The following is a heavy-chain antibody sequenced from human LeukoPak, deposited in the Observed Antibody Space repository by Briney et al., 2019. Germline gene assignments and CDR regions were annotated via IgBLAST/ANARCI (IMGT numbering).Heavy chain of an antibody. V-gene: IGHV3-7*03. CDR2: IKQDRGEK. D-gene: IGHD4-17*01. J-gene: IGHJ4*02. CDR3: ARDLFHPPNYGDDMEFDY. CDR1: GFTFSSYW. Sequence: GGSLRLSCAASGFTFSSYWMSWVRQAPGKGLEWVANIKQDRGEKYYVDSVQGRFTISRDNAKNSLYLQMNSLRAEDTAVYYCARDLFHPPNYGDDMEFDYWGQGTLVTVSS.